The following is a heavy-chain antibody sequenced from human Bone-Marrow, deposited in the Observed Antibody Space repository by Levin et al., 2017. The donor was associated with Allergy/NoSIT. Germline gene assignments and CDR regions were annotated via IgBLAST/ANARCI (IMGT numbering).Heavy chain of an antibody. V-gene: IGHV3-21*06. D-gene: IGHD6-19*01. Sequence: ASVKVSCAASGFTFSSYSMSWVRQAPGKGLEWVSSINTNNKYIYYADSVKGRFTISRDNAKNSLYLQMNSLRAEDTAVYYCARAEEGFYWYFDFWGRGTLVTVSS. CDR1: GFTFSSYS. CDR3: ARAEEGFYWYFDF. J-gene: IGHJ2*01. CDR2: INTNNKYI.